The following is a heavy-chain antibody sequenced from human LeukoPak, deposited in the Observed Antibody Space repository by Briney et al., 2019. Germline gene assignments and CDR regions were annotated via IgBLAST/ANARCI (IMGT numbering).Heavy chain of an antibody. CDR1: GFTFSSYE. Sequence: GGSLRLSCAASGFTFSSYEMNWVRQAPGKGLEWASYISTGGSTIYYADSVKGRFTISRDNSKNTLYLQMNSLRAEDTAVYYRAKDAEYSGYDFIAYYYYYMDVWGKGTTVTISS. J-gene: IGHJ6*03. CDR3: AKDAEYSGYDFIAYYYYYMDV. D-gene: IGHD5-12*01. CDR2: ISTGGSTI. V-gene: IGHV3-48*03.